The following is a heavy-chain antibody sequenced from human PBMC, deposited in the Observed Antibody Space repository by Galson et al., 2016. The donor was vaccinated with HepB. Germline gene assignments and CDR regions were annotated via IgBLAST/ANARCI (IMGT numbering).Heavy chain of an antibody. CDR2: IRSKPNSYAT. Sequence: SLRLSCAASGFTFSGSAIHWVRQASGKGMEWVGRIRSKPNSYATAYAASVEGRSTISRDDSKNTAYLQMNSLKTEDTAVYYFTRLEGDTHIYYSTQWGQGTLVTVSS. J-gene: IGHJ4*02. V-gene: IGHV3-73*01. CDR3: TRLEGDTHIYYSTQ. CDR1: GFTFSGSA. D-gene: IGHD3-22*01.